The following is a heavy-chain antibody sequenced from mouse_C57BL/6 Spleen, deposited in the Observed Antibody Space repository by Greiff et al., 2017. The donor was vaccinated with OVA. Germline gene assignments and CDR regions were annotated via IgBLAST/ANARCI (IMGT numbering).Heavy chain of an antibody. J-gene: IGHJ3*01. CDR3: ARNYYGSPWFAY. CDR1: GYTFTDYY. V-gene: IGHV1-26*01. Sequence: EVQLQQSGPELVKPGASVKISCKASGYTFTDYYMNWVKQSHGKSLEWIGDINPNNGGTSYNQKFKGKATLTVDKSSSTAYKELRSLTSEDSAVYYCARNYYGSPWFAYWGQGTLVTVSA. D-gene: IGHD1-1*01. CDR2: INPNNGGT.